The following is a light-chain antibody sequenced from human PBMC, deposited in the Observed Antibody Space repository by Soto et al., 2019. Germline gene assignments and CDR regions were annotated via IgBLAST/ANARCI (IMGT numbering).Light chain of an antibody. CDR3: QQYDDSARYK. J-gene: IGKJ2*01. CDR1: QSINTRY. Sequence: EIVLTQSPGTLSLSPGERATLSCRASQSINTRYSAWYQQKPGQPPRLLTYATSSRAPGIPDRFSGSGSGTDFTLTISRLEPEDFAVYYCQQYDDSARYKFGQGTNLDIK. CDR2: ATS. V-gene: IGKV3-20*01.